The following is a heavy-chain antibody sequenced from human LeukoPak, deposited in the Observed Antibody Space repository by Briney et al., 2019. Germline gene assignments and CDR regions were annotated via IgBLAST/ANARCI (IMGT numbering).Heavy chain of an antibody. CDR1: GYTFTNYG. CDR2: IIPIFGTA. D-gene: IGHD5-18*01. CDR3: AIKGSRYGFDY. J-gene: IGHJ4*02. V-gene: IGHV1-69*13. Sequence: ASVKVSCKASGYTFTNYGISWVRQAPGQGLEWMGGIIPIFGTANYAQKFQGRVTITADESTSTAYMELSSLRSEDTAVYYCAIKGSRYGFDYWGQGTLVTVSS.